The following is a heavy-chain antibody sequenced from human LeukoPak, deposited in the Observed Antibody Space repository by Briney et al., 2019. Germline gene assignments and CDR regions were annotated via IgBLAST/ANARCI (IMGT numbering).Heavy chain of an antibody. CDR1: GFTFSSYE. D-gene: IGHD3-10*01. J-gene: IGHJ5*02. CDR3: ARPLLYYYGSETYFWFDP. CDR2: IKQDGNEK. V-gene: IGHV3-7*01. Sequence: GGSLRLSCAASGFTFSSYEMNWVRQAPGKGLEWVASIKQDGNEKYYVDSVKGRFTISRDNAGNSVHLEMNSLRADDTAFYYCARPLLYYYGSETYFWFDPWGQGTLVTVSS.